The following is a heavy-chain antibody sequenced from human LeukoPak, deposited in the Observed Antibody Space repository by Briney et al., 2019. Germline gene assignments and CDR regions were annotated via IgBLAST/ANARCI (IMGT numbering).Heavy chain of an antibody. CDR1: GVSITTYY. D-gene: IGHD3-10*01. CDR3: AREANYYGSGSYFEGTFDY. CDR2: IYHSGST. Sequence: KPSETLSLTCTGSGVSITTYYWSWIRQPPGKGLEWIGYIYHSGSTNYNPSLKSRVTISVDTSKNEFSLKLTSVTAADTAVYYCAREANYYGSGSYFEGTFDYWGQGSLVTVSS. J-gene: IGHJ4*02. V-gene: IGHV4-59*13.